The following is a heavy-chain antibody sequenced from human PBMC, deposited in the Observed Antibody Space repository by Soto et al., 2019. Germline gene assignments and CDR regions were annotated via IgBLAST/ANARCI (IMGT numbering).Heavy chain of an antibody. Sequence: EVQLVESGGGLVQPGGSLRLSCAASGIPVSSNYMTWVRQAPGKGLEWVSVLHSGGDTYYANSVKGRFTISRHDSANTLFLQMHRLPAEDTAVYYFASDAPYCYASRLDVWGQGTTVTVSS. J-gene: IGHJ6*02. CDR2: LHSGGDT. D-gene: IGHD2-2*01. V-gene: IGHV3-53*04. CDR3: ASDAPYCYASRLDV. CDR1: GIPVSSNY.